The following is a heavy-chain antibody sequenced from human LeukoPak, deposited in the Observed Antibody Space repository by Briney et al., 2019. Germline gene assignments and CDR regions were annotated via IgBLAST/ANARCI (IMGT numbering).Heavy chain of an antibody. CDR3: AKDSKYYYGSGSSTDY. CDR1: GFTFSSYA. CDR2: IGGSGGST. J-gene: IGHJ4*02. Sequence: GGSLRLSCAASGFTFSSYAMSWVRQAPGKGLEWVSAIGGSGGSTYYADSVKGRFTISRDNSKNTLYLQMNSLRAEDTAVYYCAKDSKYYYGSGSSTDYWGQGTLVTVSS. V-gene: IGHV3-23*01. D-gene: IGHD3-10*01.